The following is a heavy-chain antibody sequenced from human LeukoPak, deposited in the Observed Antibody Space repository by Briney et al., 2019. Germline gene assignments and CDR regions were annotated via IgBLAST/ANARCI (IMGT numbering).Heavy chain of an antibody. CDR3: ASLWDY. D-gene: IGHD2-21*01. CDR1: GFTFRSYW. V-gene: IGHV3-7*03. J-gene: IGHJ4*02. Sequence: GGSLRLSCASSGFTFRSYWMSWVREAPGKGLQWVANIKQDGSEIYYVDSVKGRFTISRDNAKNSLYLQMNSLRAEDTAVYYCASLWDYWGQGTPVTVSS. CDR2: IKQDGSEI.